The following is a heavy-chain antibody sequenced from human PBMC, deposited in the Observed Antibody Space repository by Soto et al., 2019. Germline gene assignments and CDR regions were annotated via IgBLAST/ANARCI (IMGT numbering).Heavy chain of an antibody. D-gene: IGHD6-6*01. CDR2: IIPIFGTA. J-gene: IGHJ6*02. V-gene: IGHV1-69*12. CDR3: ARGFSSSSENNYYYYYGMDV. CDR1: GGTFSSYA. Sequence: QVQLVQSGAEVKKPGSSVKVSCKASGGTFSSYAISWVRQAPGQGLEWMGGIIPIFGTANYAQKFQGRVTITAHESTSTAYMELSSLRSEDTAVYDCARGFSSSSENNYYYYYGMDVWGQGTTVTVSS.